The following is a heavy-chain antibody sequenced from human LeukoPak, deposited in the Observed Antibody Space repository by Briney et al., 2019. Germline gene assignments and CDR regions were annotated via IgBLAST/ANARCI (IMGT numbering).Heavy chain of an antibody. CDR2: IYYGGST. D-gene: IGHD2-15*01. J-gene: IGHJ6*02. V-gene: IGHV4-39*07. CDR3: ARWSGYCSGGSCPQYGMDV. Sequence: TSETLSLTCPVSGDSISSSSDFWGWIRQPPGKGLEWIGSIYYGGSTNYNPSLKSRVTISVDTSKNQLSLKVRSVTAADTAVYYCARWSGYCSGGSCPQYGMDVWGQGTTVTVSS. CDR1: GDSISSSSDF.